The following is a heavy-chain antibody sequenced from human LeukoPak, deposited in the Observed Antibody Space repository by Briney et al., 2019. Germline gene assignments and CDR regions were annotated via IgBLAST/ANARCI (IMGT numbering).Heavy chain of an antibody. CDR2: IIPIFGTA. Sequence: GSSVKVSCKASGGTFSSYAIIWVRQAPGQGLEWMGGIIPIFGTANYAQKFQGRVTITTDESTSTAYMELSSLRSEDTAVYYCARGAPGIVGATEHTPSVDYWGQGTLVTVSS. J-gene: IGHJ4*02. CDR3: ARGAPGIVGATEHTPSVDY. V-gene: IGHV1-69*05. D-gene: IGHD1-26*01. CDR1: GGTFSSYA.